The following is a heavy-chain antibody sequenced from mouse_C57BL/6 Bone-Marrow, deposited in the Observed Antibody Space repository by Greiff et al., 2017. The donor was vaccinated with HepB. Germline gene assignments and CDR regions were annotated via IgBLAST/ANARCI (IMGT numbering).Heavy chain of an antibody. CDR1: GFTFSDYY. CDR3: ARHRGNYGFAY. J-gene: IGHJ3*01. V-gene: IGHV5-12*01. CDR2: ISNGGGST. Sequence: EVKLMESGGGLVQPGGSLKLSCAASGFTFSDYYMYWVRQTPEKRLEWVAYISNGGGSTYYPDTVKGRFTISRDNAKNTLYLQMSRLKSEDTAMYYCARHRGNYGFAYWGQGTLVTVSA. D-gene: IGHD2-1*01.